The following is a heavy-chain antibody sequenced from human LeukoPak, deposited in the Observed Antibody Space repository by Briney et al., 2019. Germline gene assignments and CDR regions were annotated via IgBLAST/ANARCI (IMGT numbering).Heavy chain of an antibody. J-gene: IGHJ5*02. V-gene: IGHV4-61*02. CDR3: ARDHRRANWFDP. CDR2: IYTSGST. Sequence: PSETLSLTCTVSGGSISSGSYYWSWIRQPAGKGLEWIGRIYTSGSTNYNPSLKSRVTISVDTSKNQFSLKLSSATAADTAVYYCARDHRRANWFDPWGQGTLVTVSS. CDR1: GGSISSGSYY.